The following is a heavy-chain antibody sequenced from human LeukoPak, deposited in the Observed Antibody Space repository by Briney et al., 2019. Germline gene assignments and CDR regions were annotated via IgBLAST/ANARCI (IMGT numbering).Heavy chain of an antibody. D-gene: IGHD2-2*01. J-gene: IGHJ5*02. CDR1: GGSSSSGDYY. CDR3: ARAVVVPAAIILDP. Sequence: SQTLSLTCTVSGGSSSSGDYYWSWIRQPPGKGLEWIGYIYYSGSTYYNPSLKSRVTISVDTSKNQFSLKLSSVTAADTAVYYCARAVVVPAAIILDPWGQGTLVTVSS. V-gene: IGHV4-30-4*08. CDR2: IYYSGST.